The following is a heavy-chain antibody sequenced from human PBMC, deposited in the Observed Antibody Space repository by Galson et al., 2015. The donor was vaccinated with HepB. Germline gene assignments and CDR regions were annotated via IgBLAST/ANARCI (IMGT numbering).Heavy chain of an antibody. Sequence: SLRLSCAAPGFTFSTYSMSWVRQAPGKGLEWVANIEQDGNEKDYVDSVKGRFTISRDNAKNSLYLQMNSPRGDDTAVYYCARDLLRKGFDYWGQGTLVTVSS. J-gene: IGHJ4*02. V-gene: IGHV3-7*01. CDR3: ARDLLRKGFDY. D-gene: IGHD2-15*01. CDR2: IEQDGNEK. CDR1: GFTFSTYS.